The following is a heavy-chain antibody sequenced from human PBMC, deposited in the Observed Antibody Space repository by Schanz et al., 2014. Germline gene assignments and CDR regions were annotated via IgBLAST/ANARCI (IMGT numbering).Heavy chain of an antibody. CDR2: INPSGGNT. Sequence: QVQLVQSGAEVKKPGASVKVSCEASGYTFTSYYKHWFRQAPGQGLEWMGLINPSGGNTNYAQKFRGRVTMTRDTSTSPVYMELSSMRAEDTAVYFCARDGQAAAGCDYWGQGTLVTVSS. CDR1: GYTFTSYY. CDR3: ARDGQAAAGCDY. J-gene: IGHJ4*02. V-gene: IGHV1-46*03. D-gene: IGHD6-13*01.